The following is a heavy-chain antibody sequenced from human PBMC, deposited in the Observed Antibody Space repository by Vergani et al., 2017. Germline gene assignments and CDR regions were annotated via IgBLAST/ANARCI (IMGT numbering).Heavy chain of an antibody. J-gene: IGHJ6*02. CDR3: ASFCKGSSGWYCHYGMDV. CDR1: GGTFSSYA. Sequence: QVQLVQSGAEVKKPGSSVKVSCKASGGTFSSYAISWVRQAPGQGLEWMLGIIPIVGTANYAQKFQGRVTITADVSTSTAYMELSSLRSEDTAVYYWASFCKGSSGWYCHYGMDVWGQGTTVTVSS. V-gene: IGHV1-69*01. CDR2: IIPIVGTA. D-gene: IGHD6-13*01.